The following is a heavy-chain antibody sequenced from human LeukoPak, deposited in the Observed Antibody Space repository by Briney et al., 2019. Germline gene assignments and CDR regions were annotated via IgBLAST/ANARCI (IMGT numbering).Heavy chain of an antibody. CDR2: IYYSGSI. CDR3: ARSIGYCSGGSCFLGWFDP. V-gene: IGHV4-39*01. J-gene: IGHJ5*02. CDR1: GGSISSSSYY. Sequence: SETLSLTCTVSGGSISSSSYYWGWIRQPPGKGLEWIGSIYYSGSIYYNPSLKSRVTISVDTSKNQFSLKLSSVTAADTAVYYCARSIGYCSGGSCFLGWFDPWGQGTLLTVSS. D-gene: IGHD2-15*01.